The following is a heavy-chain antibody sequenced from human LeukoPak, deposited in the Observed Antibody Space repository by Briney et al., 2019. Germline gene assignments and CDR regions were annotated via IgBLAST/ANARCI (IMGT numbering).Heavy chain of an antibody. Sequence: ASVKVSCTASGYTFTGYYMHWVRQAPGQGLEWMGWIHPNSGGTKYAQRFQGRVTVTRDTSISTVYMELSRLRSDDTAVYYCARWGRYYYDSSGYYYWGQGTLVSVSS. CDR3: ARWGRYYYDSSGYYY. V-gene: IGHV1-2*02. CDR2: IHPNSGGT. J-gene: IGHJ4*02. D-gene: IGHD3-22*01. CDR1: GYTFTGYY.